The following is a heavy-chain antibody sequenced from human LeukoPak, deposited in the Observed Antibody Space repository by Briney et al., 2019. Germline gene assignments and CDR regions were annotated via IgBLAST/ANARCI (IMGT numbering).Heavy chain of an antibody. CDR1: GYSFTSYW. D-gene: IGHD3-22*01. Sequence: GESLRISCKGSGYSFTSYWVSWVRQMPGKGLEWLGRIDPGDSYTNYSPSFQGHVTISADKSISTAYLQWSSLKASDTAMYYCATTPEGPYDSSGYYYDDYWGQGTLVTVSS. CDR2: IDPGDSYT. CDR3: ATTPEGPYDSSGYYYDDY. V-gene: IGHV5-10-1*01. J-gene: IGHJ4*02.